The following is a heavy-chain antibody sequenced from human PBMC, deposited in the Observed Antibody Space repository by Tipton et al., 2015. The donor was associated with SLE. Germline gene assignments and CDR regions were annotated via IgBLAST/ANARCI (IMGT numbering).Heavy chain of an antibody. CDR3: ARGGDLWFGEFYFDY. CDR2: IYHSGST. Sequence: TLSLTCAVSGYSISSGYYWGWIRQPPGKGLEWIGSIYHSGSTYYNPSLKSRVTISVDTSKNQFSLKLSSVTAADTAVYYCARGGDLWFGEFYFDYWGQGTLVTVSS. CDR1: GYSISSGYY. J-gene: IGHJ4*02. D-gene: IGHD3-10*01. V-gene: IGHV4-38-2*01.